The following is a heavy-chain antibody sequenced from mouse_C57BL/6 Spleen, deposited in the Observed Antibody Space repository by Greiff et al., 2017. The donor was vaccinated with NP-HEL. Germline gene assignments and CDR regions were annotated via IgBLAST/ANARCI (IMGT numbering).Heavy chain of an antibody. J-gene: IGHJ4*01. CDR3: ARRDYYAMDY. Sequence: EVKVVESGGGLVKPGGSLKLSCAASGFTFSSYAMSWVRQTPEKRLEWVATISDGGSYTYYPDNVKGRFTISRDNAKNNLYLQMSHLKSEDTAMYYCARRDYYAMDYWGQGTSVTVSS. CDR1: GFTFSSYA. CDR2: ISDGGSYT. V-gene: IGHV5-4*03.